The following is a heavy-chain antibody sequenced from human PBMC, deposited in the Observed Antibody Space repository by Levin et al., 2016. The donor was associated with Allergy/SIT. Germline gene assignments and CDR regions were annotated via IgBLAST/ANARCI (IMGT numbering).Heavy chain of an antibody. CDR3: VRVSPPLGD. Sequence: GGSLRLSCAASGFTFSNYWMHWVRQAPGKGLVWVSRIDADGISTSYADSVRGRFTISRDNAKNTLYLQMNSLRAEDTAVYYCVRVSPPLGDWGQGTLVTVSS. J-gene: IGHJ4*02. CDR1: GFTFSNYW. CDR2: IDADGIST. D-gene: IGHD7-27*01. V-gene: IGHV3-74*01.